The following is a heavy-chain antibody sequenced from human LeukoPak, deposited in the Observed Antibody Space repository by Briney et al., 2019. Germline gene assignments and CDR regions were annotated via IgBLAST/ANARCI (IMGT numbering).Heavy chain of an antibody. CDR1: GFTFSSYA. D-gene: IGHD3-22*01. Sequence: GASPRLSCAASGFTFSSYAMCWVRQAPGKGLQWVSSITSSGDNTYYADSVNGRFTISRDNTKNTLHLQVNSLRAEDTAVYYCVRGSRGNYDTWGQGTLVTVSS. CDR2: ITSSGDNT. CDR3: VRGSRGNYDT. J-gene: IGHJ5*02. V-gene: IGHV3-23*01.